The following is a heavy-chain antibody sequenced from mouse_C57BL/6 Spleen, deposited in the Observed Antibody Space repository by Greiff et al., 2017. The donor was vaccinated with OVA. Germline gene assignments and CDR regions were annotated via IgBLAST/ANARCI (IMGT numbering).Heavy chain of an antibody. CDR2: IYPGSGST. D-gene: IGHD2-4*01. Sequence: VQLQQSGAELVKPGASVKMSCKASGYTFTSYWITWVKQRPGQGLEWIGDIYPGSGSTNYNEKFKSKATLTVDTSSSTAYMQLSSLTSEDSAVYYCARSRYDYDVFYYAMDYWGQGTSVTVSS. V-gene: IGHV1-55*01. J-gene: IGHJ4*01. CDR3: ARSRYDYDVFYYAMDY. CDR1: GYTFTSYW.